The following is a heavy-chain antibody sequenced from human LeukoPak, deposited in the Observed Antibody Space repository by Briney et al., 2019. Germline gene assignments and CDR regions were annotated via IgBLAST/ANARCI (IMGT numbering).Heavy chain of an antibody. CDR1: VFTFSSYA. Sequence: GGSLRLSCAASVFTFSSYAMSWVRPAPGKGLEWVSGISGRVSSTYYADSVKGRFTISRNNSKNTLYLQMNSLRAEDTAVYYCAKALPTPDPWGQGALVTVSS. J-gene: IGHJ5*02. CDR2: ISGRVSST. CDR3: AKALPTPDP. V-gene: IGHV3-23*01. D-gene: IGHD4-23*01.